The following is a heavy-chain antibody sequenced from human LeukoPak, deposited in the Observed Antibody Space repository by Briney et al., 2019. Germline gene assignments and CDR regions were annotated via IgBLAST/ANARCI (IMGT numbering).Heavy chain of an antibody. D-gene: IGHD3-10*01. CDR1: GFTFSSYW. V-gene: IGHV3-21*01. CDR2: ISSSSNFI. CDR3: ARGPTMVRGGNFDY. J-gene: IGHJ4*02. Sequence: GGSLILSCAASGFTFSSYWMSWVRQAPGKGLEWVSFISSSSNFIYYADSVKGRFTISRDNAKNSLYLQMNSLRAEDTAVYYCARGPTMVRGGNFDYWGQGTLVTVSS.